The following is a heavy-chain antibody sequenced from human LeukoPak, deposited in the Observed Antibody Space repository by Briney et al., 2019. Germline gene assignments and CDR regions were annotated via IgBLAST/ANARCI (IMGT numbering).Heavy chain of an antibody. CDR2: INSDGSST. Sequence: GGSLRLSCAASGFTFSSYWMHWVRQAPGKGLVWVSRINSDGSSTSYADSVKGRITISRDNAKNTLYLQMNSLRAEDTAVYYCARASYSGWHSDLDYWGQGTLVTVSS. D-gene: IGHD6-19*01. CDR3: ARASYSGWHSDLDY. J-gene: IGHJ4*02. CDR1: GFTFSSYW. V-gene: IGHV3-74*01.